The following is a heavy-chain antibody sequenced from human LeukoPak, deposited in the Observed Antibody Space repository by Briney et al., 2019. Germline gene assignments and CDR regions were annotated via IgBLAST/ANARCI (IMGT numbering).Heavy chain of an antibody. V-gene: IGHV3-23*01. Sequence: PGGSLRLSCVASGFAFGDYAMGWVRQAPGKGLEWVPAITNSGGSTYYADSVQGRFTISRDNPKNTLYLQMKSLRVEDTAVYYCVKEAVTPHFDYWGQGTLVTFSS. J-gene: IGHJ4*02. D-gene: IGHD6-19*01. CDR1: GFAFGDYA. CDR3: VKEAVTPHFDY. CDR2: ITNSGGST.